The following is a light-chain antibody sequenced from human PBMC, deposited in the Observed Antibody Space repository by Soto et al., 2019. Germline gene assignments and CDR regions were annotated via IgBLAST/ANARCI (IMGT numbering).Light chain of an antibody. CDR3: QQYNNWPET. V-gene: IGKV3-15*01. CDR2: GAS. J-gene: IGKJ1*01. CDR1: QSVSSN. Sequence: EIVMTQSPATLSVSPGERATLSCRANQSVSSNLVWYQQKPGQAPRLLIYGASTRATGIPARFSGSGSGTEFTLTFSSLQSEDFAVYYCQQYNNWPETFGQGTKVDIK.